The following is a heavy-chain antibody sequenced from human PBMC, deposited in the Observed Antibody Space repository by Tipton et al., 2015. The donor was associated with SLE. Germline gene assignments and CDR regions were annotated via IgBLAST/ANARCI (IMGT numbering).Heavy chain of an antibody. D-gene: IGHD3-22*01. Sequence: SLRLSCAASGFTFSSYGMHWVRQAPGKGLEWVAVIWYDGSKKYYADSVKGRFTISRDNSKNTLYLQMNSLRAEDTAVYYCARVQGSGYQGYFDLWGRGTLVTVSS. V-gene: IGHV3-33*08. CDR2: IWYDGSKK. CDR3: ARVQGSGYQGYFDL. CDR1: GFTFSSYG. J-gene: IGHJ2*01.